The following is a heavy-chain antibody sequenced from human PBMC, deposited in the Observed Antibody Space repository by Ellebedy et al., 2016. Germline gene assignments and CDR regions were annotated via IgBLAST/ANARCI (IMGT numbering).Heavy chain of an antibody. Sequence: GGSLRLSCAASGFTFSGQTMSWVRQASGKGPEWVSSINNNGDGTFYADSVKGRFTTSRDNSKNTLYLQMNSLTADDTAVYFCVKSGHDYAWSYWGQGTLVTVSS. CDR1: GFTFSGQT. D-gene: IGHD4/OR15-4a*01. J-gene: IGHJ4*02. CDR3: VKSGHDYAWSY. V-gene: IGHV3-23*01. CDR2: INNNGDGT.